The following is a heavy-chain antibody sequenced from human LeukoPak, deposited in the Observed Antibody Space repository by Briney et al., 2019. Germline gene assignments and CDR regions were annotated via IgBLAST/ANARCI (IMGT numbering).Heavy chain of an antibody. Sequence: GGSLRLSCAASGFIFSDSAISRVRQASGKGPEWLGRIRSKANSYATAYAASVKGRFTISRDDSKNTAYLQMNSLETEDTAIYYCTRQMEIFSAYSDYWGQGTLVTVSS. CDR3: TRQMEIFSAYSDY. CDR1: GFIFSDSA. CDR2: IRSKANSYAT. J-gene: IGHJ4*02. V-gene: IGHV3-73*01. D-gene: IGHD4-11*01.